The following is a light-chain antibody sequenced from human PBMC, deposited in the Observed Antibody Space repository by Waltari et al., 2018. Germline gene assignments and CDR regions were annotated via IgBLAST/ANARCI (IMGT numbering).Light chain of an antibody. CDR2: GAS. Sequence: EIVLTQSPGTLSLSPGARATLSCGASQSVSGSTLAWYQQKPGQAPRLLIYGASSRATGVPDRFGGSGSGTDFTLTVSRLEPEDFAVYYCQQYGNSPPYTFGQGTKLEIK. V-gene: IGKV3-20*01. CDR1: QSVSGST. J-gene: IGKJ2*01. CDR3: QQYGNSPPYT.